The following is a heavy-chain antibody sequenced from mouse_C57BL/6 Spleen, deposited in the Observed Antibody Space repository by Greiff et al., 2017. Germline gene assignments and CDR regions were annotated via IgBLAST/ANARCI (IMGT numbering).Heavy chain of an antibody. J-gene: IGHJ4*01. Sequence: EVKVVESGGGLVKPGGSLKLSCAASGFTFSDYGMHWVRQAPEKGLEWVAYISSGSSTIYYADTVKGRFTISRDNAKNTLFLQMTSLRSEDTAMYYCARPLYDGYYDYAMDYWGQGTSVTVSS. V-gene: IGHV5-17*01. CDR3: ARPLYDGYYDYAMDY. D-gene: IGHD2-3*01. CDR2: ISSGSSTI. CDR1: GFTFSDYG.